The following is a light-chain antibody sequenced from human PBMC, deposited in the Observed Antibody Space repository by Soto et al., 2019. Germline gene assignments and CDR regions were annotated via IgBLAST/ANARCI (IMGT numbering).Light chain of an antibody. Sequence: DIQMTQSPSSVSASVGDRVTFTCRASQGISSWLAWCQQKPGKAPKLLIYAASTLQGAVPSRFSGRGSGTDFSLTISSLQPEDFATYYCQQYESSSPTFGQGTKVDIK. J-gene: IGKJ1*01. CDR1: QGISSW. V-gene: IGKV1D-12*01. CDR2: AAS. CDR3: QQYESSSPT.